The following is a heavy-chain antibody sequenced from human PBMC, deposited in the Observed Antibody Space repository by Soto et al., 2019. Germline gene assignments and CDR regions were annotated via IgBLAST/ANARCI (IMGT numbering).Heavy chain of an antibody. CDR2: VYHSGST. V-gene: IGHV4-61*01. J-gene: IGHJ6*02. CDR1: GGSFKSGSYS. CDR3: ARARITMVREVIKYNMDV. Sequence: PSETLSLTCTVSGGSFKSGSYSWSWIRQPPGKGLEWIGYVYHSGSTHSNPSLQSRVTISVDTSKNQFSLKLSSMTAADTGIYYCARARITMVREVIKYNMDVWGQGTTVTVS. D-gene: IGHD3-10*01.